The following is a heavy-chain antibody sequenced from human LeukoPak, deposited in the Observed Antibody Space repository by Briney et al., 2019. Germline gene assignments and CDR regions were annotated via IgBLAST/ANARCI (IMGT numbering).Heavy chain of an antibody. CDR3: ARDPSGSYPDA. CDR2: IYYSGST. CDR1: GGSFSGYY. D-gene: IGHD1-26*01. V-gene: IGHV4-59*12. J-gene: IGHJ5*02. Sequence: PSETLSLTCAVYGGSFSGYYWSWIRQPPGKGLEWIGYIYYSGSTNYNPSLKSRVTISVDTSKNQFSLKLSSVTAADTAVYYCARDPSGSYPDAWGQGTLVTVSS.